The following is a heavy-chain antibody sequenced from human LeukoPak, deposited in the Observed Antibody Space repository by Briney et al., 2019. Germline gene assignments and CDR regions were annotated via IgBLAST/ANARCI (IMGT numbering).Heavy chain of an antibody. J-gene: IGHJ5*02. Sequence: SETLSLACTVSGDSITNYYWSWIRQPPGKGLEWIGYVYYSGTTNYNPSLKSRASISVDTSKHQFFLKLTTVTAADTAVYYCAREGTMVRGMSWCDPWGQGTLVTVFS. CDR2: VYYSGTT. CDR3: AREGTMVRGMSWCDP. D-gene: IGHD3-10*01. V-gene: IGHV4-59*01. CDR1: GDSITNYY.